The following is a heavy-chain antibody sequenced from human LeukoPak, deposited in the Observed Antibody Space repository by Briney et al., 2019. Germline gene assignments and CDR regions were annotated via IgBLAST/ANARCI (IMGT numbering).Heavy chain of an antibody. CDR3: ARETRIAAAGTKSDY. J-gene: IGHJ4*02. V-gene: IGHV1-18*01. CDR1: GYTFTSYG. CDR2: ISAYNGNT. Sequence: GASVKVSCKASGYTFTSYGISWVRQAPGQGLEWMGWISAYNGNTNYAQKLQGRVTMTTDTSTGTAYMELRSLRSDDTAVYYCARETRIAAAGTKSDYWGQGTLVTVSS. D-gene: IGHD6-13*01.